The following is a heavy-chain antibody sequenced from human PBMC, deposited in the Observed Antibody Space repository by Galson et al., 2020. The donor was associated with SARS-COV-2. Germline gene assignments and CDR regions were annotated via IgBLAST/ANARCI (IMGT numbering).Heavy chain of an antibody. CDR3: ARGSITIFGVVNYMDV. D-gene: IGHD3-3*01. V-gene: IGHV4-59*01. CDR1: RGSISSYY. Sequence: SETLSLTCTVSRGSISSYYWSWIRQPPGKGLEWIGYIYYSGSTNYNPSLKSRVTISVDTSKNQFSLKLSSVTAADTAVYYCARGSITIFGVVNYMDVWGKGTTVTVSS. CDR2: IYYSGST. J-gene: IGHJ6*03.